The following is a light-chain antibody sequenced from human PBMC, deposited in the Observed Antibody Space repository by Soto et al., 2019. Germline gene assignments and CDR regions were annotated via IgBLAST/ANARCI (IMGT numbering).Light chain of an antibody. CDR3: QQRSNWPPIT. CDR2: DAS. J-gene: IGKJ5*01. Sequence: EIVLTQSPATLSLSPGERATLSCRASRSVSSYLAWYQQKPGQAPRLLIYDASNRATGIPDRFSGSGSGTDFTLTISRLEPEDFAVYYCQQRSNWPPITVGQGTRLEI. V-gene: IGKV3-11*01. CDR1: RSVSSY.